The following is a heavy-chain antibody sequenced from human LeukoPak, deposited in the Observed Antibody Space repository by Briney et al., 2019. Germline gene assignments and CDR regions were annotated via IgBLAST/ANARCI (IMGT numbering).Heavy chain of an antibody. D-gene: IGHD2-15*01. Sequence: SETLSLTCTVSGGSISSSSYSSSYYWGWIRQPPGKALEWIGTIFRSGRSYYNPTVKSRVTRSVDTAKVQFSLKLSSVTGADTAVYYWARPWGGSRSSYSVDYWGQGTLVTVSS. CDR1: GGSISSSSYSSSYY. CDR3: ARPWGGSRSSYSVDY. CDR2: IFRSGRS. J-gene: IGHJ4*02. V-gene: IGHV4-39*01.